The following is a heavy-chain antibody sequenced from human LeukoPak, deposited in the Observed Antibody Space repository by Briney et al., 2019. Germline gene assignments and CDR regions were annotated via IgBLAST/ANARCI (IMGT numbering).Heavy chain of an antibody. CDR2: IGAYSGNT. V-gene: IGHV1-18*01. D-gene: IGHD3-3*01. J-gene: IGHJ4*02. CDR3: ARVFTIFGEDYFDY. Sequence: ASVKVSCKGQGYTFSSYGISWVRQAPGQGLEWMGWIGAYSGNTNYAQKFQGRVTMTRDTSISTAYMELSRLRSDDTAVYYCARVFTIFGEDYFDYWGQGTLVTVSS. CDR1: GYTFSSYG.